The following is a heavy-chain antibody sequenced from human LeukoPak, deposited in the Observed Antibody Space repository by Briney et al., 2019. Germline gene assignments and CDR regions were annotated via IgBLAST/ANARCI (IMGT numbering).Heavy chain of an antibody. D-gene: IGHD4-17*01. CDR2: IYYSGST. J-gene: IGHJ1*01. CDR1: GGSISSGGYY. CDR3: ARGSSRDYGYFQH. Sequence: RPSQTLSLTCTVSGGSISSGGYYWSWIRQHPGKGLEWIGYIYYSGSTYYNPSLKSRVTISVDTSKNQFSLKLSSVTAADTAVYYCARGSSRDYGYFQHWGQGTLVTVSS. V-gene: IGHV4-31*03.